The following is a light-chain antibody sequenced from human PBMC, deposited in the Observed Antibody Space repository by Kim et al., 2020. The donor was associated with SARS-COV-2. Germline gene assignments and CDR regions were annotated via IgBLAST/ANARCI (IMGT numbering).Light chain of an antibody. CDR2: DAP. Sequence: SLSPGKRATLSCRASQSVSSYVAWYQQKPGQAPRLLIYDAPNRATGIPARFSGSGSGTDFTLTISSLEPEDFAVYYCQQRSNWPTFGGGTKVDIK. CDR1: QSVSSY. V-gene: IGKV3-11*01. J-gene: IGKJ4*01. CDR3: QQRSNWPT.